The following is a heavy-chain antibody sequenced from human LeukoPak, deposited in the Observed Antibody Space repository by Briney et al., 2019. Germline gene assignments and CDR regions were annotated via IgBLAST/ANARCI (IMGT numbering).Heavy chain of an antibody. V-gene: IGHV1-2*02. CDR2: INPNSGGT. J-gene: IGHJ4*02. CDR1: GGTLSSYA. CDR3: ARTDY. Sequence: ASVKVSCKASGGTLSSYAISWVRQAPGQGLEWMGWINPNSGGTNYAQKFQGRVTMTRDTSISTAYMELSRLRSDDTAVYYCARTDYWGQGTLVTVSS.